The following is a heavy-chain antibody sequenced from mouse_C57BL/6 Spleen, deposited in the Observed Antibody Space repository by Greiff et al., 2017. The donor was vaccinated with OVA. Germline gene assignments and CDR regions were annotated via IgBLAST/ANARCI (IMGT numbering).Heavy chain of an antibody. J-gene: IGHJ2*01. CDR2: IHPNSGST. CDR3: AREDVTTVGFDY. V-gene: IGHV1-64*01. D-gene: IGHD1-1*01. CDR1: GYTFTSYW. Sequence: QVQLQQPGAELVKPGASVKLSCKASGYTFTSYWMHWVKQRPGQGLEWIGMIHPNSGSTNYNEKFKSKATLTVDKSSSTAYMQLSSLTSEDSAVYYCAREDVTTVGFDYWGQGTTLTVSS.